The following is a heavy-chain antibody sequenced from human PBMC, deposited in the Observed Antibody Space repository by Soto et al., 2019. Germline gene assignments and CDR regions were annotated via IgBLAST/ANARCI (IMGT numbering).Heavy chain of an antibody. D-gene: IGHD5-18*01. V-gene: IGHV4-30-4*01. Sequence: LQPLSLTCTVSGVYISRGDNYSCRIRQPPGKGLEWIGYIYYSGSTYYNPSLKSRVTISVDTSKNQFSLKLSSVTAADPSVYYCARGYSYMIFDYWGQGPLVTVSP. CDR1: GVYISRGDNY. CDR2: IYYSGST. CDR3: ARGYSYMIFDY. J-gene: IGHJ4*02.